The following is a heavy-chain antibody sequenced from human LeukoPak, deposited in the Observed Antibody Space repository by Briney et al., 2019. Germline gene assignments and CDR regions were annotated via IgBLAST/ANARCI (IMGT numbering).Heavy chain of an antibody. CDR3: ARDYYDSSGYYPRRAFDI. D-gene: IGHD3-22*01. J-gene: IGHJ3*02. V-gene: IGHV4-59*01. CDR2: VYYSGST. CDR1: GGSISSYY. Sequence: SETLSLTCTVSGGSISSYYWSWIRQPPGKGLEWIGYVYYSGSTNYNPSLKSRVTISVVTSKNQFSLKLSSVTAADTAVYYCARDYYDSSGYYPRRAFDIWGQGTMVTVSS.